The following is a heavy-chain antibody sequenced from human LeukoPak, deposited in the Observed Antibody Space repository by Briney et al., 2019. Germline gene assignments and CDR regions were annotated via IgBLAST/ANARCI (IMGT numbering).Heavy chain of an antibody. CDR1: GGSISSGSDY. D-gene: IGHD3-9*01. CDR3: TGLRYFDWLPRAYYYGMDV. V-gene: IGHV4-61*02. J-gene: IGHJ6*02. Sequence: SQTLSLTCTVSGGSISSGSDYWCWIRQPAGKGLEWIGRSYTSGSTNYNPSLKSRVTISVDSSKTQFSLKMSSVTAADTAVYYCTGLRYFDWLPRAYYYGMDVWGQGTTVTVSS. CDR2: SYTSGST.